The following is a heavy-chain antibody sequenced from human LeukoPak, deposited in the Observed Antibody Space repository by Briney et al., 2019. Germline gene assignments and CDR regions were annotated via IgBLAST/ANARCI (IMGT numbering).Heavy chain of an antibody. J-gene: IGHJ4*02. V-gene: IGHV4-59*01. D-gene: IGHD3-22*01. Sequence: PSETPSLTCTVSGGSISSYYWSWIRQPPGKGLEWIGYIYYSGSTNYNPSLKSRVTISVDTSKNQFSLKLSSVTAADTAVYYCARARGYYDSSGYYLYYFDYWGQGTLVTVSS. CDR1: GGSISSYY. CDR2: IYYSGST. CDR3: ARARGYYDSSGYYLYYFDY.